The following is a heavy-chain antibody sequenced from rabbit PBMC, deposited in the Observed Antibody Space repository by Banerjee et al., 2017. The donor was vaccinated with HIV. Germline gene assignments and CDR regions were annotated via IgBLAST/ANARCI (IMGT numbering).Heavy chain of an antibody. V-gene: IGHV1S43*01. Sequence: QQQLEESGGGLVKPGGTLTLTCKASGIDFSSYYYMCWVRQAPGKGLELIACIYTSSGSTWYASWVNGRFTISRSTSLNTVDLKMTSLTAADTATYFCASTYSYDDYGDSTRLDLWGPGTLVTVS. CDR2: IYTSSGST. CDR1: GIDFSSYYY. CDR3: ASTYSYDDYGDSTRLDL. D-gene: IGHD2-1*01. J-gene: IGHJ6*01.